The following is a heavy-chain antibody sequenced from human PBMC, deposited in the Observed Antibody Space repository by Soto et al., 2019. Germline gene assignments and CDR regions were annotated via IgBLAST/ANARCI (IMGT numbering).Heavy chain of an antibody. CDR2: IGSSSTTI. CDR3: AREQQLASDN. Sequence: PGGSLRLSCAASGFTFSSYSFNWVRQAPGKGLEWLSYIGSSSTTIYYADSVKGRFIISRDNAKNSLYLQMNSLRPEDTAVYYCAREQQLASDNWGQGTRVTVSS. J-gene: IGHJ4*02. CDR1: GFTFSSYS. D-gene: IGHD6-13*01. V-gene: IGHV3-48*01.